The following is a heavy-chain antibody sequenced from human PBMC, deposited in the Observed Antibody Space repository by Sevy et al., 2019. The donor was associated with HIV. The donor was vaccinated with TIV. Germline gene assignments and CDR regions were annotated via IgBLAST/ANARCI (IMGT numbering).Heavy chain of an antibody. CDR3: ARVRGAAGGTCDY. CDR1: GYSISSGHY. J-gene: IGHJ4*02. D-gene: IGHD6-13*01. V-gene: IGHV4-38-2*02. CDR2: IYHSGST. Sequence: SETLSLTCTVSGYSISSGHYWGWVRQPPGKGLEWLGSIYHSGSTYQNPSLKSRVTVSVDPSKNQFSLELNSVTAADTAVYYCARVRGAAGGTCDYWGQRILVTVSS.